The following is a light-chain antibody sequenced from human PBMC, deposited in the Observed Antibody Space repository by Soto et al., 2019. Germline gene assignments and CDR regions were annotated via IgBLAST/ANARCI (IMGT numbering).Light chain of an antibody. Sequence: EIVLTHSPGTLSLSPGERSTLSCRASQSISSNYLAWYHQKPGQAPRLLIFVASSRATDIPDRFRGSGSGRDFLLNISRLEPEDFAVYFCQHYVTSPLTFGGGTTVDIK. J-gene: IGKJ4*01. CDR1: QSISSNY. CDR2: VAS. V-gene: IGKV3-20*01. CDR3: QHYVTSPLT.